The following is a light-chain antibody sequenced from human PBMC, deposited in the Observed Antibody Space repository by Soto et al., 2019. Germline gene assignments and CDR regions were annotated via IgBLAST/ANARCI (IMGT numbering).Light chain of an antibody. J-gene: IGKJ2*01. Sequence: DIQMXQXPXXLSASVGDRVTITCRASQSISSWLAWYQQKPGKAPKLLIYKASSLESGVPSRFSGSGSGTEFTLTISSLQPDDFATYYCQQYNSPSMYTFGQGTKLEIK. CDR2: KAS. V-gene: IGKV1-5*03. CDR3: QQYNSPSMYT. CDR1: QSISSW.